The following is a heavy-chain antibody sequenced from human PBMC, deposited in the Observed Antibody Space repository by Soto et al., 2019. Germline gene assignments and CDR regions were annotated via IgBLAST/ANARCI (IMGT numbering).Heavy chain of an antibody. CDR1: GYTFTSYY. Sequence: GASVKVSCKASGYTFTSYYMHWVRQAPGQGLEWMGIINPSGGSTSYAQKFQGRVTMTRDTSTSTVYMELSSLRSEDTAVYYCARSPGMYCSSTSCYGNKGGAWFDPWGQGTLVTVSS. J-gene: IGHJ5*02. CDR3: ARSPGMYCSSTSCYGNKGGAWFDP. D-gene: IGHD2-2*01. CDR2: INPSGGST. V-gene: IGHV1-46*01.